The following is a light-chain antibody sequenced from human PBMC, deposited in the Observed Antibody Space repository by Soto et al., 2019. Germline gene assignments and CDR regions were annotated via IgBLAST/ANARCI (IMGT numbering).Light chain of an antibody. V-gene: IGLV2-14*01. CDR2: EVS. CDR1: SSDVGGYNY. Sequence: QSALTQPASVSGSPGQSITISCTGTSSDVGGYNYVSWYQQHPGKAPKLMIYEVSNRPSGVSNRFSGSKSGNTASLTISGLQAVYEADYYCHSYTIISTGYVFGTVTKHTV. J-gene: IGLJ1*01. CDR3: HSYTIISTGYV.